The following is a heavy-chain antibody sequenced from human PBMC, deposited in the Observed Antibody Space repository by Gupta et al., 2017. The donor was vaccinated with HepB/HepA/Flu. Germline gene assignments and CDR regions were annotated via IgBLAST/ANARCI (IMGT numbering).Heavy chain of an antibody. CDR3: ARILGDGYNSHCDY. CDR2: IDWDDDK. V-gene: IGHV2-70*01. CDR1: GFSLSTSGMC. D-gene: IGHD5-24*01. J-gene: IGHJ4*02. Sequence: QVTLRESGPALVKPTQTLTLTCTFSGFSLSTSGMCVSWIRQPPGKALEWLALIDWDDDKYYSTSLKTRLTISKDTSKNQVVLTMTNMDPVDTATYYCARILGDGYNSHCDYWGQGTLVTVSS.